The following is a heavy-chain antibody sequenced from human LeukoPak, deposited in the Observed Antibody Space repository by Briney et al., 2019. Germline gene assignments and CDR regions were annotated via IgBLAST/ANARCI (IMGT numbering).Heavy chain of an antibody. D-gene: IGHD3-10*01. CDR3: ARGLGSGSYYDY. Sequence: ASVKVSCKASGGTFSSYAISWVRQAPGQGLEWMGGIIPIFGTATYAQKFQDRVTMTTDTSTSTVYMELSSLRSEDTAMYYCARGLGSGSYYDYWGQGTLVTVAS. V-gene: IGHV1-69*05. CDR1: GGTFSSYA. J-gene: IGHJ4*02. CDR2: IIPIFGTA.